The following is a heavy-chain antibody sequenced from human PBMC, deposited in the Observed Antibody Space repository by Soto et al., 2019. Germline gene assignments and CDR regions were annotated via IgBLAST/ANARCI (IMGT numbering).Heavy chain of an antibody. J-gene: IGHJ5*02. V-gene: IGHV1-18*01. CDR2: ISAYNGNT. CDR1: GYTFTSYG. D-gene: IGHD2-15*01. Sequence: ASVKVSCKASGYTFTSYGISWVRQAPGQGLEWMGWISAYNGNTNYAQKLQGRVTMTTDTSTSTAYMELRSLRSDDTAVYFCAIDPGDCSGGSCYSFSWFDPWGQGTLVTVSS. CDR3: AIDPGDCSGGSCYSFSWFDP.